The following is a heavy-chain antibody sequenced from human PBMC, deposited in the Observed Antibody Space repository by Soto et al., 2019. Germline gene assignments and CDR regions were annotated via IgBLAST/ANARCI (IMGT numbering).Heavy chain of an antibody. CDR3: SKSRYSESSGYFYDY. CDR2: IGGSGRTT. J-gene: IGHJ4*02. Sequence: PGGSLRLSCAASAFTFNNYAMSWVRQAPGKGLEWVSGIGGSGRTTYYADSVKGRFTISRDNSNNTLFLQMNSLKADDTAVYYCSKSRYSESSGYFYDYWGQGTLVTVSS. D-gene: IGHD3-22*01. CDR1: AFTFNNYA. V-gene: IGHV3-23*01.